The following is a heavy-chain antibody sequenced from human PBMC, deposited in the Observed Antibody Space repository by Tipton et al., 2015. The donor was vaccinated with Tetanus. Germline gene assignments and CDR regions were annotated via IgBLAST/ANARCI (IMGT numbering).Heavy chain of an antibody. CDR1: GYTFTGYY. D-gene: IGHD3-22*01. CDR2: IDPNRGDT. CDR3: ARDRGDYIYYGMDV. V-gene: IGHV1-2*02. Sequence: QVQLVQSGAELKKPGASVKVSCTASGYTFTGYYMYWVRQAPGQGLEWVGWIDPNRGDTIYAQNFQGRVTMTRDTSISTVYTERSRLRSDDTAVYYCARDRGDYIYYGMDVWGPGTTVTVSS. J-gene: IGHJ6*02.